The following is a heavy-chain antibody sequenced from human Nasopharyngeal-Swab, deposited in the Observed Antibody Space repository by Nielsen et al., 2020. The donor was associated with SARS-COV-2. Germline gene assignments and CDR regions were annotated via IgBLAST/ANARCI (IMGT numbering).Heavy chain of an antibody. CDR2: IYYSGST. V-gene: IGHV4-59*13. D-gene: IGHD3-3*01. CDR1: GGSISSYY. J-gene: IGHJ5*02. Sequence: SETLSLTCTVSGGSISSYYWSWIRQPPGKGLEWIGYIYYSGSTNYNPSLKSRVTISVDTSKNQSSLKLSSVTAADTAVYYCARAPKRTIFGVVGWFDPWGQGTLVTVSS. CDR3: ARAPKRTIFGVVGWFDP.